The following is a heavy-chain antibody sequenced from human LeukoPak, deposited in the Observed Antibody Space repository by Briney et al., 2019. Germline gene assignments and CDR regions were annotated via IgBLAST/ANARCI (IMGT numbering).Heavy chain of an antibody. CDR2: INHSGST. CDR1: GGSFSTYY. CDR3: ARDLKSWSGDAFDI. D-gene: IGHD6-13*01. V-gene: IGHV4-34*01. Sequence: SETLSLTCAVYGGSFSTYYWSWIRQPPGKGLEWIGEINHSGSTNYSPSLKSRVTVSLDTSKNQFSLRLSSVTAADTAVYYCARDLKSWSGDAFDIWGQGTMVTVSS. J-gene: IGHJ3*02.